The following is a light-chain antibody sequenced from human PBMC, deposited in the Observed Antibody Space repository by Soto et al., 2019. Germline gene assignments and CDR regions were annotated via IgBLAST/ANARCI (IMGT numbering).Light chain of an antibody. CDR2: GAT. Sequence: EIVMTQSPATLSVSPGERATLSCRASQSVSSNLAWYQQKPGQAPRLLIYGATTKATDITARFSGSGSGTEFTLTISSLQSEDFVVYYCQHYNNWPPVTFGGGTKVEIK. CDR1: QSVSSN. CDR3: QHYNNWPPVT. V-gene: IGKV3-15*01. J-gene: IGKJ4*01.